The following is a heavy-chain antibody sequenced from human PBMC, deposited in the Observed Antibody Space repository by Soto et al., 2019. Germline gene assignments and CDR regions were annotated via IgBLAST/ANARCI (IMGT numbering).Heavy chain of an antibody. CDR3: ARGTTVETGSY. Sequence: QVQLLQSGAEVKKPGASVKVSCKASSDTFTSYGISCVRQAPGQGLERMGWISAYNGNTNYAQKLQGRVTMTTDTSTRTGYMELRSLRSDDTAVYYCARGTTVETGSYWGQGTLVTFSS. CDR1: SDTFTSYG. D-gene: IGHD4-17*01. V-gene: IGHV1-18*01. J-gene: IGHJ4*02. CDR2: ISAYNGNT.